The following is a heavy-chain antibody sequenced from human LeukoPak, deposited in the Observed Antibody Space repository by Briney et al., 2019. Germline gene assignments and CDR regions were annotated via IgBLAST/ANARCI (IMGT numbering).Heavy chain of an antibody. D-gene: IGHD2-15*01. V-gene: IGHV3-23*01. J-gene: IGHJ3*02. CDR1: GFTFSSYS. CDR3: ARCLGGTCNRGAFDI. Sequence: GGSLRLSCAASGFTFSSYSMIWVRQAPGKGLEWVSAIRGSGSAEEYADSVKGRFDISRDNSKNTLYLQMNSLRADDTAIYYCARCLGGTCNRGAFDIWGQGTVATVSS. CDR2: IRGSGSAE.